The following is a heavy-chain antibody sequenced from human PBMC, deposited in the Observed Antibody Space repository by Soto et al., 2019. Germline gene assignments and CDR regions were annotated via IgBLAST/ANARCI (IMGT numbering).Heavy chain of an antibody. V-gene: IGHV1-18*01. CDR2: ISAYNGNT. J-gene: IGHJ6*02. CDR1: GYTFTSYG. CDR3: ARGLWELYYYYYGMDV. D-gene: IGHD1-26*01. Sequence: ASVKVSCKASGYTFTSYGISWVRQAPGQGLEWMGWISAYNGNTNYAQKLQGRVTMTRNTSISTAYMELSSLRSEDTAVYYCARGLWELYYYYYGMDVWGQGTTVTVSS.